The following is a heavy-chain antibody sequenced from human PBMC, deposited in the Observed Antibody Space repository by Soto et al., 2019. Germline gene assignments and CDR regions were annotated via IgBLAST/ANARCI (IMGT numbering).Heavy chain of an antibody. CDR3: ARDDLDYYGSGSYSVSY. D-gene: IGHD3-10*01. V-gene: IGHV1-2*02. J-gene: IGHJ4*02. CDR2: INPNSGGT. Sequence: QVQLVQSGAEVKKPGASVKVSCKASGYTFTGYYMHWVRQAPGQGLEWMGWINPNSGGTNYAQKVQGRVTMTRDTSISTAYMELSRLRSDDTAVYYCARDDLDYYGSGSYSVSYWGQGTLVTVSS. CDR1: GYTFTGYY.